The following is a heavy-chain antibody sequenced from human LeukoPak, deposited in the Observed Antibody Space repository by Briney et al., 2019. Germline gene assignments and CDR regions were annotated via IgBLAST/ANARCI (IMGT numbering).Heavy chain of an antibody. V-gene: IGHV3-7*01. CDR3: ARVQEDIVLMVYYYYYYYMDV. CDR2: IKQDGSEK. CDR1: GFTFSSYW. D-gene: IGHD2-8*01. Sequence: PGGSLRLSCAASGFTFSSYWMSWVRQPPGKGLEWVANIKQDGSEKYYVDSVKGRFTISRDNAKNSLYLQMNSLRAEDTAVYYCARVQEDIVLMVYYYYYYYMDVWGKGTTVTVS. J-gene: IGHJ6*03.